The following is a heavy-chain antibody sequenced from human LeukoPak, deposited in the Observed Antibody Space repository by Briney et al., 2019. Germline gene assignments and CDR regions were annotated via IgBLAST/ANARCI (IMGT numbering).Heavy chain of an antibody. CDR1: GGSFSGYY. D-gene: IGHD3-22*01. J-gene: IGHJ4*02. Sequence: KPSETLSLTCAVYGGSFSGYYWSWIRQPLGKGLEWIGEINHSGSTNYNPSLKSRVTISVDTSKNQFSLRLSSVTAADTAVYYCARVLSGSNFDYWGQGTLVTVSS. V-gene: IGHV4-34*01. CDR3: ARVLSGSNFDY. CDR2: INHSGST.